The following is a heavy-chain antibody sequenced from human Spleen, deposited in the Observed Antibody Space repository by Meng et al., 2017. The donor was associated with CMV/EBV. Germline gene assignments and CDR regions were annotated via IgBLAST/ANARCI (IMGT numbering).Heavy chain of an antibody. V-gene: IGHV3-53*01. CDR2: IYSGGST. CDR3: AKYSAVGERLYYFDY. J-gene: IGHJ4*02. CDR1: GFTVSSNY. Sequence: GESLKISCAASGFTVSSNYMSWVRQAPGKGLEWVSVIYSGGSTHYADSVKGRFTISRDNAKNTLYLQMNSLRAEDTAVYYCAKYSAVGERLYYFDYWGQGTLVTVSS. D-gene: IGHD2-21*01.